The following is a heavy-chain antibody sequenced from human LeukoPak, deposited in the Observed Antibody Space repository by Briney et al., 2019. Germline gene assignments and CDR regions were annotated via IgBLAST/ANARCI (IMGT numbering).Heavy chain of an antibody. CDR1: GYTFTSYG. Sequence: EASVKVSCKASGYTFTSYGISWARQAPGQGLEWMGRIIPIFGTANYAQKFQGRVRITTDESTSTAYMELSSLRSEDTAVYYCARDRPPLLGVEDYYYYYMDVWGKGTTVTVSS. D-gene: IGHD2/OR15-2a*01. J-gene: IGHJ6*03. CDR2: IIPIFGTA. CDR3: ARDRPPLLGVEDYYYYYMDV. V-gene: IGHV1-69*05.